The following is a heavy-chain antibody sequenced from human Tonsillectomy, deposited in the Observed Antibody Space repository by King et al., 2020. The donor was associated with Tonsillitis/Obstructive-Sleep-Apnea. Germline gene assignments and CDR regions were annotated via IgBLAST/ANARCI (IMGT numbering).Heavy chain of an antibody. D-gene: IGHD5-12*01. Sequence: VQLVQSGAEVKKPGESLKISCKGSGYSFTSYWIGWVRQMPGKGLEWMGIIYPGDSDTRYSPSFQGQVTISADKTISTAYLQWSSLKASDTAMYYCARQKGYSGYDFPFDYWGQGTLVTVSS. CDR1: GYSFTSYW. CDR3: ARQKGYSGYDFPFDY. CDR2: IYPGDSDT. J-gene: IGHJ4*02. V-gene: IGHV5-51*01.